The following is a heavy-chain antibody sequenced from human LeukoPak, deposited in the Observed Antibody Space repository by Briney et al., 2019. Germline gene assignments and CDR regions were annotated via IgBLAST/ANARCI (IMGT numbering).Heavy chain of an antibody. D-gene: IGHD2-2*01. Sequence: GGSLRLSCAASGFTFSSYAMSWVRQAPGKGLEWVSAISGSGGSTYYADSVKGRFTISRDNSKNTLYLQMNSLRAEDTAVYYCAKVKGIVVVPAAAAERLSAFDPWGQGTLVTVSS. CDR1: GFTFSSYA. CDR2: ISGSGGST. V-gene: IGHV3-23*01. CDR3: AKVKGIVVVPAAAAERLSAFDP. J-gene: IGHJ5*02.